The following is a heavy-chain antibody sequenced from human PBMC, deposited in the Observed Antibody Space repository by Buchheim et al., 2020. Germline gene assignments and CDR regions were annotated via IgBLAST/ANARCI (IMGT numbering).Heavy chain of an antibody. CDR3: ANAYGSGSYYPIYYYYGMDV. J-gene: IGHJ6*02. CDR1: GFTFSSYA. Sequence: EVQLLESGGGLVQPGGFLRLSCAASGFTFSSYAMSWVRQAPGKGLEWVSAISGSGGSTYYADSVKGRFTISRDNSKNTLYLQMNSLRAEDTAVYYCANAYGSGSYYPIYYYYGMDVWGQGTT. V-gene: IGHV3-23*01. CDR2: ISGSGGST. D-gene: IGHD3-10*01.